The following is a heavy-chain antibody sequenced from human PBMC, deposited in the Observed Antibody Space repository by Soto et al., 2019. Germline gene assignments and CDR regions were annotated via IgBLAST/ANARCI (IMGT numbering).Heavy chain of an antibody. CDR3: ARGISCTNGVCYNGRWFDP. J-gene: IGHJ5*02. V-gene: IGHV6-1*01. CDR2: TYYRSKWYN. D-gene: IGHD2-8*01. Sequence: PSQTLSLTCAISGDSVSSNSASWNWLRQSPSRGLEWLGRTYYRSKWYNDYAVSVKSRITINPDTSKNQFSLQLNSVTPEDTAVYYCARGISCTNGVCYNGRWFDPWGQGTLVTVSS. CDR1: GDSVSSNSAS.